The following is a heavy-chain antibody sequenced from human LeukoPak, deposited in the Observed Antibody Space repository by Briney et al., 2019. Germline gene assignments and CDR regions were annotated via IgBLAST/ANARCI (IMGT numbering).Heavy chain of an antibody. V-gene: IGHV4-59*01. CDR1: GGSISSYY. D-gene: IGHD3-22*01. Sequence: SETLSLTCTVSGGSISSYYWSWLRQPPGKGLEWIGYIYYSGSTNYNPSLKSRVTISVDTSKNQFSLKLSSVTAADTAVYYCASHLLQDSSGYPPYYFDYWGQGTLVTVSS. J-gene: IGHJ4*02. CDR3: ASHLLQDSSGYPPYYFDY. CDR2: IYYSGST.